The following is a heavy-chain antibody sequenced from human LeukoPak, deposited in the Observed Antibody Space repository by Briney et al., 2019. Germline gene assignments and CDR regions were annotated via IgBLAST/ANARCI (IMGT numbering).Heavy chain of an antibody. D-gene: IGHD6-19*01. CDR3: AKEGQTVAGNGYFDS. V-gene: IGHV3-23*01. J-gene: IGHJ4*02. CDR2: ISGGGDST. CDR1: GFTFRDYG. Sequence: GGSLRLSCVVSGFTFRDYGVGWVHQTPGKGLEWVSSISGGGDSTFYADSVRGRFTISRDNSENTLYLQLDSLRVEDTAIYYCAKEGQTVAGNGYFDSWGQGTLVTVSS.